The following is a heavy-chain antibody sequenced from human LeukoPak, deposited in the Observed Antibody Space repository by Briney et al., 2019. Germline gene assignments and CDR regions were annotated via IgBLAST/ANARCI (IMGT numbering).Heavy chain of an antibody. Sequence: PSETLSLTCTVSGYSISSGYYWGWIRQPPGKGLEWIGSIYYSGSTYYNPSLKSRVTISVDTSKNQFSLKLSSVTAADTAVYYCARGSPLGWIAVAGIGWFDPWGQGTLVTVSS. V-gene: IGHV4-38-2*02. J-gene: IGHJ5*02. CDR1: GYSISSGYY. CDR3: ARGSPLGWIAVAGIGWFDP. D-gene: IGHD6-19*01. CDR2: IYYSGST.